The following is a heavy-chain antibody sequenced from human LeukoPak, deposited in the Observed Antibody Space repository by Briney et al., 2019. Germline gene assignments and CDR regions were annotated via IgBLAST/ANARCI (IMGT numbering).Heavy chain of an antibody. CDR3: ARARGYSGYGY. Sequence: SETLSLTCAVYGGSFSGYYWSWIRQPPGKGLEWIGEIKHSGSNNYNPSLKSRVTISVDTSKNQFSLKMSSVTAADTAVYYCARARGYSGYGYWGQGTLVTVSS. J-gene: IGHJ4*02. D-gene: IGHD5-12*01. CDR2: IKHSGSN. CDR1: GGSFSGYY. V-gene: IGHV4-34*01.